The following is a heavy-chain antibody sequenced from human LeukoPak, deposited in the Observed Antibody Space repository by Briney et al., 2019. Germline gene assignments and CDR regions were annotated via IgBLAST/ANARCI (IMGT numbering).Heavy chain of an antibody. CDR2: MNPNSGNT. CDR1: GYTFTSYD. CDR3: ARGEWVVVVPAAIGWFDP. Sequence: ASVKLSCKASGYTFTSYDINWVRQAPGQGLEWMGWMNPNSGNTGYAQKFQGRVTMTRDTSISTAYMELSSLTSEDTAVYYCARGEWVVVVPAAIGWFDPWGQGTLVTVSS. D-gene: IGHD2-2*01. J-gene: IGHJ5*02. V-gene: IGHV1-8*01.